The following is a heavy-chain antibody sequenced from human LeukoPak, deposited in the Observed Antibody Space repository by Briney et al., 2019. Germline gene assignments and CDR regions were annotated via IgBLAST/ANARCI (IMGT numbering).Heavy chain of an antibody. CDR3: ARAVTQPHPFAY. V-gene: IGHV3-11*01. J-gene: IGHJ4*02. Sequence: GGSLRLSCAASGFTFSDYYMSWIRQAPGKGLEWVSYISSSGSTIYYADSVKGRFTISRDNAKNSLYLQMNSLRADDTAVYYCARAVTQPHPFAYWGQGTLVTVSS. D-gene: IGHD5-18*01. CDR2: ISSSGSTI. CDR1: GFTFSDYY.